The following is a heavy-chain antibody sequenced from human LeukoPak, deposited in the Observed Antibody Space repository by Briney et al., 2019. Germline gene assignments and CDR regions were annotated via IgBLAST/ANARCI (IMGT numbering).Heavy chain of an antibody. CDR1: GYSISSGYY. J-gene: IGHJ4*02. CDR2: VNHSGST. D-gene: IGHD3-22*01. V-gene: IGHV4-38-2*02. Sequence: SETLSLTCTVSGYSISSGYYWGWIRQPPGKGLEWIGEVNHSGSTNYNPSLKSRVTISVDTSKNQFSLKLSSVTAADTAVYYCARAPHFFDTSGSRYYFDYWGQGALVTVSS. CDR3: ARAPHFFDTSGSRYYFDY.